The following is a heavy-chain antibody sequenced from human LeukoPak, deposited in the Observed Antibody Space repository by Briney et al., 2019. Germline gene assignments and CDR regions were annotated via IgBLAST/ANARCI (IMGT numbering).Heavy chain of an antibody. CDR2: ISSSSSYI. J-gene: IGHJ5*02. Sequence: GGSLRLSCATSGFTFSSYTMYWVRQAPGKGLEWVSSISSSSSYIYYADSVKGRFTISRDDAKNTLYLQMNSLRAEDTAVYYCVRGGESTWSWGQGTLVTVSS. V-gene: IGHV3-21*01. CDR1: GFTFSSYT. D-gene: IGHD2-15*01. CDR3: VRGGESTWS.